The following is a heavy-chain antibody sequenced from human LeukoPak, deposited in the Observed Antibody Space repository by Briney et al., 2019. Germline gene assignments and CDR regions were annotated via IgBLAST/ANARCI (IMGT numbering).Heavy chain of an antibody. CDR1: GISLTTPTVG. CDR2: DYGDDDR. CDR3: AHIMITYGGVTTQDAFDV. Sequence: GPTLFRPTPPLTVTFTFSGISLTTPTVGVAWIRQPPVKALEGLAVDYGDDDRRYSPSLRSSLNITKDTSKNKVVLTMTNMDPVDTGTYYCAHIMITYGGVTTQDAFDVWGQGAMVTV. V-gene: IGHV2-5*02. D-gene: IGHD3-16*01. J-gene: IGHJ3*01.